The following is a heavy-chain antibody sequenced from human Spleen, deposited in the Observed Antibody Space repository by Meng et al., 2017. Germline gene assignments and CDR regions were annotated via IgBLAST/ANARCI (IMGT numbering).Heavy chain of an antibody. Sequence: GGSLRLSCAASGFTFSAYEMNWVRQAPGKGLEWVSYISSSGTTIHYADSLKGRFTISRDNAKNSLFLQMNSLRADDTAVYYCARDPLYGGNYPSYWGQGTLVTVSS. J-gene: IGHJ4*02. D-gene: IGHD4-23*01. CDR3: ARDPLYGGNYPSY. V-gene: IGHV3-48*03. CDR1: GFTFSAYE. CDR2: ISSSGTTI.